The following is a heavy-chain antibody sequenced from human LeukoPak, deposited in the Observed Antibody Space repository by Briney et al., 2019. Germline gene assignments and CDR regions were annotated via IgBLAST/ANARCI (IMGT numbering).Heavy chain of an antibody. D-gene: IGHD1-26*01. J-gene: IGHJ3*02. CDR1: EYTFTGHY. CDR2: INPNSGGA. Sequence: GASVKVSCKASEYTFTGHYMHWVRQAPGQGLEWMGRINPNSGGANYAQKFQGRVTMTRDTSISTAYMELSGLRSDDTAVYYCARDREVGSTDDAFDIWGQGTRVIVSS. V-gene: IGHV1-2*06. CDR3: ARDREVGSTDDAFDI.